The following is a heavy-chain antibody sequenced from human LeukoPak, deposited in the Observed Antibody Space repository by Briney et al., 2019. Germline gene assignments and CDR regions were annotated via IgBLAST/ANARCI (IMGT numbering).Heavy chain of an antibody. CDR1: GLTFDDYA. D-gene: IGHD4-17*01. J-gene: IGHJ6*02. CDR2: ISWNSGSI. V-gene: IGHV3-9*01. Sequence: GGSLRLSCAASGLTFDDYAMHWVRQAPGKGLEWVSGISWNSGSIGYADSVKGRFTISRDNAKNSLYLQMNSLRAEDTALYYCAKTSHGDYDSLPYYYYGMDVWGQGTTVTVSS. CDR3: AKTSHGDYDSLPYYYYGMDV.